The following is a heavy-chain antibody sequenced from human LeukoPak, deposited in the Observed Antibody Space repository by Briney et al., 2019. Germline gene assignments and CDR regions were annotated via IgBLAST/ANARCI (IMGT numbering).Heavy chain of an antibody. D-gene: IGHD6-19*01. CDR1: GGSFSGYY. CDR2: INHSGST. Sequence: PSEILSFTCAVYGGSFSGYYWSWIRPPPGMGLEWIGEINHSGSTNYNPSLKSRVTISVDTSKNQFSLKLSSVTAADTAVYYCARSWVAVAGTFRRPFDYWGQGTLVTVSS. CDR3: ARSWVAVAGTFRRPFDY. J-gene: IGHJ4*02. V-gene: IGHV4-34*01.